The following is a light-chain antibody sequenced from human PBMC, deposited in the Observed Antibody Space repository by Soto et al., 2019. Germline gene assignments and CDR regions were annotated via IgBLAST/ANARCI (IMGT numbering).Light chain of an antibody. CDR1: SSNIGNNY. J-gene: IGLJ3*02. Sequence: QAVVTQPPSASGTPGQRVTISCSGSSSNIGNNYLYWYQLLPGTAPKLLIYRNNQRPSGVPDRFSGSKSGTSASLAISGLRSEDEADYYCATWDDSLRGRVFGGGTKLTVL. V-gene: IGLV1-47*01. CDR3: ATWDDSLRGRV. CDR2: RNN.